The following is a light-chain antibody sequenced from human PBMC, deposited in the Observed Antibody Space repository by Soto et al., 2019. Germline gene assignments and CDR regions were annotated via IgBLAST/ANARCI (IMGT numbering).Light chain of an antibody. J-gene: IGKJ1*01. CDR2: AAS. V-gene: IGKV1-27*01. CDR1: QGISNY. Sequence: DIQMTQSPSSLSTSVGDRVTITCRASQGISNYLAWYQQKPGQVPKLLIYAASTLQSGVPSRFSGSGSGTDFTLTISGLQPEDDATYYCQKYNSAPWTFGQGNNVEIK. CDR3: QKYNSAPWT.